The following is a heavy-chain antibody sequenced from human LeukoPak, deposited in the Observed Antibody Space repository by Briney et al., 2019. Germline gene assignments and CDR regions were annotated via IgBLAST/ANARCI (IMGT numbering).Heavy chain of an antibody. CDR3: ARSSDFGWLAWFDP. CDR2: IYYSGST. J-gene: IGHJ5*02. V-gene: IGHV4-39*07. Sequence: SETLSLTCTVSGGSISSSSYYWGWIRQPPGKGLEWIGSIYYSGSTYYNPSLKSRVTISVDTSKNQFSLKLSSVTAADTAVYYCARSSDFGWLAWFDPWGQGTLVTVSS. D-gene: IGHD3-9*01. CDR1: GGSISSSSYY.